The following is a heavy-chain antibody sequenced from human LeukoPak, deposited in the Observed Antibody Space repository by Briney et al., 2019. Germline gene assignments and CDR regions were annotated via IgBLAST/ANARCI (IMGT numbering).Heavy chain of an antibody. D-gene: IGHD3-22*01. Sequence: GSLRLSCAASGFNFSSYAMSWVRQAPGKGLEWIGSIYYSGSTYYNPSLKSRVTISVDTSKNQFSLKLSSVTAADTAVYYCAHRGKWYYYDSSGLFDYWGQGTLVTVSS. CDR2: IYYSGST. V-gene: IGHV4-39*01. J-gene: IGHJ4*02. CDR1: GFNFSSYA. CDR3: AHRGKWYYYDSSGLFDY.